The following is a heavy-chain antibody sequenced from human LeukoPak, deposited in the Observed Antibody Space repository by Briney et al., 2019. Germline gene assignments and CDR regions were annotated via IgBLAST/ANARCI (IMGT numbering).Heavy chain of an antibody. CDR3: AKESLELLYFDY. V-gene: IGHV3-30*04. Sequence: GGSLRLSCAASGFTFNTYAIHWVRQAPGKGLEWVAVISYDGSNKNYADSVKGRFTISRDNSKNTLYLQMNSLRVEDTAVYYCAKESLELLYFDYWGQGTLVTVSS. D-gene: IGHD1-7*01. J-gene: IGHJ4*02. CDR2: ISYDGSNK. CDR1: GFTFNTYA.